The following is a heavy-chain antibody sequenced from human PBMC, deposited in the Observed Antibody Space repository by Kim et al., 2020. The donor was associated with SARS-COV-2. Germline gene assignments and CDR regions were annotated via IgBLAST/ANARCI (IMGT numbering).Heavy chain of an antibody. V-gene: IGHV3-30*18. CDR2: ISYDGSNK. J-gene: IGHJ5*02. D-gene: IGHD6-13*01. Sequence: GGSLRLSCAASGFTFSSYGMHWVRQAPGKGLEWVAVISYDGSNKYYADSVKGRFTISRDNSKNTLYLQMNSLRAEDTAVYYCAKRGKVGGYSSSSSSWFDPWGQGTLVTVSS. CDR1: GFTFSSYG. CDR3: AKRGKVGGYSSSSSSWFDP.